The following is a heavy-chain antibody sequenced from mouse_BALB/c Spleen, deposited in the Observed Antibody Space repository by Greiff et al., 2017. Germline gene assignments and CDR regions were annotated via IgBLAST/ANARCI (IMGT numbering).Heavy chain of an antibody. J-gene: IGHJ2*01. Sequence: EVKLVESGGGLVKPGGSLKLSCAASGFTFSSYTMSWVRQTPEKRLEWVATISSGGSYTYYPDSVKGRFTISRDNAKNTLYLQMSSLKSEDTAMYYCTRGIYYYGSSYGTDYFDYWGQGTTRTVSS. CDR1: GFTFSSYT. CDR2: ISSGGSYT. D-gene: IGHD1-1*01. V-gene: IGHV5-6-4*01. CDR3: TRGIYYYGSSYGTDYFDY.